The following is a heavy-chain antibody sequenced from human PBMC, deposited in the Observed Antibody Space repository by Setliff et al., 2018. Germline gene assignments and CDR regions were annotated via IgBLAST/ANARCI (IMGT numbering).Heavy chain of an antibody. CDR2: VNPNNGNT. Sequence: ASVKVSCKASGYTFINYEINWVRQATGQGLEWMGGVNPNNGNTGYAQKFQGRVTMTRNTSISTAYMELSSLRSEDTAAYYCARGPGWRRDAFDIWGQGTMVTVSS. CDR1: GYTFINYE. D-gene: IGHD2-15*01. V-gene: IGHV1-8*02. J-gene: IGHJ3*02. CDR3: ARGPGWRRDAFDI.